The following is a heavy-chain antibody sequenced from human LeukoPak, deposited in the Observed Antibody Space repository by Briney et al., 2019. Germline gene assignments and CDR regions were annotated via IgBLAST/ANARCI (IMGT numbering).Heavy chain of an antibody. Sequence: GGSLRLSCAASGFTFTNYAMNWVRQAPGKGLEWVSAISGSGGSTYYADSVKGRFTISRDNSKNTLYLQMNSLRAEDTAVYYCAKDPPVIAAAPLYYFDYWGQGTLVTVSS. J-gene: IGHJ4*02. CDR1: GFTFTNYA. D-gene: IGHD6-13*01. V-gene: IGHV3-23*01. CDR3: AKDPPVIAAAPLYYFDY. CDR2: ISGSGGST.